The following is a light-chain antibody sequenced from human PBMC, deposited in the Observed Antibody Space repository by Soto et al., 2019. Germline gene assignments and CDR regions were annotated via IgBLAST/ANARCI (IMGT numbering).Light chain of an antibody. Sequence: QSVLTQPASVFGSPGQSITISCTGTSSDVGGYNFVSWYQQHPGKAPKLMICEVSNRPSGVSNRFSGSKSGNTASLTISGLQPEDEADYYCSSYTTSRTVVFGTGTKVTVL. V-gene: IGLV2-14*03. CDR2: EVS. CDR1: SSDVGGYNF. J-gene: IGLJ1*01. CDR3: SSYTTSRTVV.